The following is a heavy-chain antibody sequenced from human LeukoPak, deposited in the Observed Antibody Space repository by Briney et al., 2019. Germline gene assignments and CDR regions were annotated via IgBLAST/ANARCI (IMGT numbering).Heavy chain of an antibody. Sequence: PGGSLRLSCAASGFTFSSHEMNWVRQAPGKGLEWVSYISSSGSTIYYADSVKGRFTISRDNAKNSLYLQMNSLRAEDTAVYYCAELGITMIGGVWGKGTTDTISS. J-gene: IGHJ6*04. CDR2: ISSSGSTI. CDR1: GFTFSSHE. D-gene: IGHD3-10*02. V-gene: IGHV3-48*03. CDR3: AELGITMIGGV.